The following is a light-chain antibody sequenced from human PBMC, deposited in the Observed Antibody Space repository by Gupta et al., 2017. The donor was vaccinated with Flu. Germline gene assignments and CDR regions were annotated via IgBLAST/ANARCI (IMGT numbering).Light chain of an antibody. CDR3: HQSNNWPGT. CDR1: QRVSRN. Sequence: PANLPASPAERTTLSVRVSQRVSRNLARYLHRPGQTPRLLLYGAFSSATGIPARFRGSGSGTEFTLTISLPQTEDFAVYYCHQSNNWPGTFGQGTKVEIK. V-gene: IGKV3-15*01. J-gene: IGKJ1*01. CDR2: GAF.